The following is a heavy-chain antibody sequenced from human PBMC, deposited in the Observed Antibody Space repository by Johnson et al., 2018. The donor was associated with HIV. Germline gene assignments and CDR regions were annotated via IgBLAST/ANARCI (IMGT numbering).Heavy chain of an antibody. CDR1: GFTFSSYA. CDR2: ISSNGGNT. J-gene: IGHJ3*02. V-gene: IGHV3-64*07. D-gene: IGHD1-26*01. CDR3: ARVGADAFDI. Sequence: VQLVESGGGLVQPGGSLRLSCAASGFTFSSYAMHWVRQAPGKGLEYVSAISSNGGNTYYADSVKGRFTISRDNLKNTLYLQMGSLRAEDMAVYYCARVGADAFDIWGQGTMVTVSS.